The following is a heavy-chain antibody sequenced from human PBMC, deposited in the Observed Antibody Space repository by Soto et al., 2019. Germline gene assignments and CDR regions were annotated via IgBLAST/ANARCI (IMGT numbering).Heavy chain of an antibody. D-gene: IGHD6-6*01. J-gene: IGHJ4*02. CDR3: GRERDNNSSSYAANNHFDY. V-gene: IGHV4-34*01. CDR1: GGSFSGYY. CDR2: INYSGST. Sequence: SETLSLTCAVYGGSFSGYYCSCIRQPPGKGLEWMGEINYSGSTNYNPSLKSRVTISLDTSKNQFSLKLSSVTAAATAAYYCGRERDNNSSSYAANNHFDYWGQGTLVTVSS.